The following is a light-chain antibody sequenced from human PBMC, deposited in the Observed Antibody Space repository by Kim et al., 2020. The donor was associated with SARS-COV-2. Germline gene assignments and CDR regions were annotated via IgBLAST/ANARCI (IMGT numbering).Light chain of an antibody. CDR1: QSITSW. CDR2: KAS. V-gene: IGKV1-5*03. Sequence: DIQMTQSPSTLSASVRDRVTITCRASQSITSWMAWYQQKPGKAPKLLIYKASTLESGVPSRFSGSGSGTEFTLTISGLQPDDFATYYCQQYNSFSGTFGQGTKVDIK. J-gene: IGKJ1*01. CDR3: QQYNSFSGT.